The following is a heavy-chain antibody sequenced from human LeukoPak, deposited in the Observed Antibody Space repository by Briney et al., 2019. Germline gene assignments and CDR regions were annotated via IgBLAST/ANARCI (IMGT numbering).Heavy chain of an antibody. CDR2: MNPNSGNT. D-gene: IGHD1-26*01. J-gene: IGHJ6*03. V-gene: IGHV1-8*03. Sequence: ALVKVSCKASGYTFTSYDINWVRQATGQGLEWMGWMNPNSGNTGYAQKFQGRVTITRNTSISTAYMELSSLRSEDTAVYYCARVHVGAPDYYMDVWGKGTTVTVSS. CDR1: GYTFTSYD. CDR3: ARVHVGAPDYYMDV.